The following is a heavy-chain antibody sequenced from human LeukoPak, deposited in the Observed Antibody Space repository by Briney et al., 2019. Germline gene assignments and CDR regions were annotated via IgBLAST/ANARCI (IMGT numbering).Heavy chain of an antibody. CDR3: ARKSTDYGDYVVPPNQRCMDV. CDR1: GFTFSSYA. Sequence: PGGSLRLSCAASGFTFSSYAMSWVRQAPGKGLEWVSAISGSGGSTYYADSVKGRFTISRDNSKNTLYLQMNSLRAEDTAVYYCARKSTDYGDYVVPPNQRCMDVWGQGTTVTVSS. D-gene: IGHD4-17*01. CDR2: ISGSGGST. V-gene: IGHV3-23*01. J-gene: IGHJ6*02.